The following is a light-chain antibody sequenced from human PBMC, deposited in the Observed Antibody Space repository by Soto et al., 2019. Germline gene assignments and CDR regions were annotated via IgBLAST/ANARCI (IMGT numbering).Light chain of an antibody. V-gene: IGKV1-39*01. CDR1: QSISTY. CDR3: LQKYFYPFT. CDR2: DSS. Sequence: DIQLTQSPSSLSASVGDRITITCRASQSISTYLNWYQQKPGEAPTLLVYDSSTLQSGVPSRFSGSGFGAEVTLTVSSLQPEDVATYYCLQKYFYPFTVGHGTKVEIK. J-gene: IGKJ1*01.